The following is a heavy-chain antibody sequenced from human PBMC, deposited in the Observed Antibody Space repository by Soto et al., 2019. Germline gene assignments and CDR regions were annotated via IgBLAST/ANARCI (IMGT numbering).Heavy chain of an antibody. Sequence: QVQLVQSGAEVKKPGASVKVSCKASGYTFTSYAMHWVRQAPGQRLEWMGWINAGNGNTKYSQKFQGRVTITRDTSASTAYMELSSLRSEDTAVYSCARGKIQLSGSWFDPWGQGTLVTVSS. CDR3: ARGKIQLSGSWFDP. J-gene: IGHJ5*02. D-gene: IGHD5-18*01. V-gene: IGHV1-3*01. CDR2: INAGNGNT. CDR1: GYTFTSYA.